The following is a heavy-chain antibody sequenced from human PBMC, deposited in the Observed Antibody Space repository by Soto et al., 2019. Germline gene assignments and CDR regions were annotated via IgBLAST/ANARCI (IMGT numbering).Heavy chain of an antibody. V-gene: IGHV4-30-2*01. CDR3: ACSGYYHNSCMDV. CDR1: GGSISSGGYS. J-gene: IGHJ6*02. CDR2: IYHSGST. Sequence: TLSLTCAVSGGSISSGGYSWSWIRQPPGKSLEWIGYIYHSGSTYYNPSLKSRVTISVDRSKNQFSLKLSSVTAADTAAYYCACSGYYHNSCMDVWGQGTTVTVSS. D-gene: IGHD3-22*01.